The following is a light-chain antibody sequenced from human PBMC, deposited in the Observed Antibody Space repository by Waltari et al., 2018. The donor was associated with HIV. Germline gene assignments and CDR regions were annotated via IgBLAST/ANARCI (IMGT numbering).Light chain of an antibody. CDR2: KAS. V-gene: IGKV1-5*03. CDR3: QQYNNCPAT. CDR1: QSINAW. J-gene: IGKJ3*01. Sequence: DIQMTQSPSTLSASVGDRVIITCRASQSINAWLAWYQQIPGKAPRLLIYKASNLQSGVPSRFSGSGSGTEFTRTISSLQPDDFATYYCQQYNNCPATFGPGTKVDIK.